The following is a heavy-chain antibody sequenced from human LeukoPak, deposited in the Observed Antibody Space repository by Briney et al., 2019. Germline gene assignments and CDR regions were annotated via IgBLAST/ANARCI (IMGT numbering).Heavy chain of an antibody. J-gene: IGHJ4*02. Sequence: PGGSLRLSCSASGFTFSDAWMIWVRQAPGKGLEWVSAISGSGGSTYYADSVKGRFTISRDNSKNTLYLQMNSLRAEDTAVYYCAKKGGYDFWSGYEDYWGQGTLVTVSS. CDR2: ISGSGGST. CDR1: GFTFSDAW. CDR3: AKKGGYDFWSGYEDY. D-gene: IGHD3-3*01. V-gene: IGHV3-23*01.